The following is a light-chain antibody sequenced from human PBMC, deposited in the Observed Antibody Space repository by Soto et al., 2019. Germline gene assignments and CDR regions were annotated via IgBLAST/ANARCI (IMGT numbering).Light chain of an antibody. CDR1: QSIRNNY. CDR3: QQYGSSPLT. Sequence: EIVLTQSPGTLSLSPGERATFSCRASQSIRNNYLTWYQQKPGQAPRLLIYGASSRATGIPDRFSGSGSGTDFTLTISRLEPEDFAVYYWQQYGSSPLTFGGGTKGENK. V-gene: IGKV3-20*01. J-gene: IGKJ4*01. CDR2: GAS.